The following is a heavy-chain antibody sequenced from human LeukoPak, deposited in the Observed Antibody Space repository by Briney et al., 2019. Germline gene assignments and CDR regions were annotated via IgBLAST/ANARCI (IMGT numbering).Heavy chain of an antibody. V-gene: IGHV3-66*01. CDR1: GFTFSDYY. CDR3: ARGGKNWATPFAY. J-gene: IGHJ4*02. D-gene: IGHD7-27*01. Sequence: PGGSLRLSCAASGFTFSDYYMSWIRQAPGKGLEWVSAVDSGGKTYYADSVKGRFTFSRDNSKNTLYFQMNSLRAEDTGVYYCARGGKNWATPFAYWGQGTLVTVSS. CDR2: VDSGGKT.